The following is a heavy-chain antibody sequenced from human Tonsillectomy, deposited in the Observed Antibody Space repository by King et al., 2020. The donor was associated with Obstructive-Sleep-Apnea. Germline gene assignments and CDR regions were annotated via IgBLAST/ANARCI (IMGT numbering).Heavy chain of an antibody. V-gene: IGHV3-11*01. J-gene: IGHJ4*02. Sequence: QLVQSGGGLVKPGGSLRLSCAVSGFTRSDYYMTWIRQAPGKGLEWISYISSSADTIYYADSGKGRFTISRDNAKNSLYLQMNSLRAEDTAVYYCARDEDVVVVAAYFDYWGQGTLVTVSS. D-gene: IGHD2-15*01. CDR3: ARDEDVVVVAAYFDY. CDR2: ISSSADTI. CDR1: GFTRSDYY.